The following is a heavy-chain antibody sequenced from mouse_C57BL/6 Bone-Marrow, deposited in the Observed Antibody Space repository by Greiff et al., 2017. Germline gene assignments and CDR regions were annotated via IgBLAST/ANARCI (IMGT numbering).Heavy chain of an antibody. CDR3: AMVSAYGYDPDYFDD. V-gene: IGHV3-6*01. CDR1: GYSITSGYY. Sequence: EVQLVESGPGLVKPSQSLSLTCSVTGYSITSGYYWNWIRQFPGNKLEWMGYISYDGSNNYNPSLKNRISITRDTSKHQFFLKLNSVTTEDTAAYYCAMVSAYGYDPDYFDDWGQGTTLTVSS. CDR2: ISYDGSN. D-gene: IGHD2-2*01. J-gene: IGHJ2*01.